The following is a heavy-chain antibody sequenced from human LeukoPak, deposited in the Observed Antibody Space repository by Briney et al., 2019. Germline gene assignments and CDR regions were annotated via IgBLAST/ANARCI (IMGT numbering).Heavy chain of an antibody. CDR3: ARANTPPHYYDSSGSPRDAFHI. CDR1: GGPISSYY. CDR2: IYYSGST. D-gene: IGHD3-22*01. Sequence: PSETLSLTCTTSGGPISSYYWSWIRQPPGKGLEWIGYIYYSGSTNYNPSLQSRVTISVDKSKNQFSLKLRSVTAADTAVYYCARANTPPHYYDSSGSPRDAFHIWGQGTMVTVSS. V-gene: IGHV4-59*12. J-gene: IGHJ3*02.